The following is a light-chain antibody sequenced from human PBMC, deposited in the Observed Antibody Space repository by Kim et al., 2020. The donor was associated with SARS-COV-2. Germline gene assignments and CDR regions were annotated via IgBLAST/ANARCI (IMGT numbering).Light chain of an antibody. CDR1: QGISSS. Sequence: ASIGDRVTITCRASQGISSSLAWYQQTPGKAPERLIYRASSLQSGVPSRFSGSGSGTDFTLTISSLQPEDFATYYCQQTNNIPLTFGGGTKVDIK. V-gene: IGKV1-12*01. CDR2: RAS. J-gene: IGKJ4*01. CDR3: QQTNNIPLT.